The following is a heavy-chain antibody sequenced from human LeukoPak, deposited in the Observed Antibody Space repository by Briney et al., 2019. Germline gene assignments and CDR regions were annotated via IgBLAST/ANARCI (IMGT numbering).Heavy chain of an antibody. V-gene: IGHV3-21*01. CDR1: AFTFSSYS. CDR3: AREEEGYYYDSSGYYLLDY. J-gene: IGHJ4*02. CDR2: ISSSGSYI. D-gene: IGHD3-22*01. Sequence: GGSLRLSCAASAFTFSSYSMNWVRQAPGKGLEWVSSISSSGSYIYYADSVKGRFTISRDNAKNSLYLQMNSLRAEDTAVYYCAREEEGYYYDSSGYYLLDYWGQGALVTVSS.